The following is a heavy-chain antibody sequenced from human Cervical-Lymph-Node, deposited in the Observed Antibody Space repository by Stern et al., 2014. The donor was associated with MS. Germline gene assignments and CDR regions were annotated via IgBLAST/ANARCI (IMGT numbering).Heavy chain of an antibody. V-gene: IGHV5-51*03. D-gene: IGHD6-6*01. CDR2: IYPGDSET. CDR3: ARRGSSTTYYYYGMDV. CDR1: GYSFTSYW. J-gene: IGHJ6*02. Sequence: VQLVQSGAEVKKPGESLKISCKGSGYSFTSYWNAWGRQMPGKGLEWMGIIYPGDSETRYGPAFQGPVTIQDDKSISTAYLQWSSLKASDTVMYYCARRGSSTTYYYYGMDVWGQGTTVTVSS.